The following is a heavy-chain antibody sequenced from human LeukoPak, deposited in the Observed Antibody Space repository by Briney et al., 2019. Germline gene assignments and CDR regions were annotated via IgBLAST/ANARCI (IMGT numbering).Heavy chain of an antibody. J-gene: IGHJ4*02. CDR2: INPNSGGT. V-gene: IGHV1-2*02. CDR1: GHTFTVYY. Sequence: ASVKVSCKASGHTFTVYYMHWVRQAPGQGLEWMGWINPNSGGTNHAQKFQGRVSMTRDTSISTAYMELSRLRSDDTAVYYCAQSSGWDSLKYWGQGTLVTVSS. CDR3: AQSSGWDSLKY. D-gene: IGHD6-19*01.